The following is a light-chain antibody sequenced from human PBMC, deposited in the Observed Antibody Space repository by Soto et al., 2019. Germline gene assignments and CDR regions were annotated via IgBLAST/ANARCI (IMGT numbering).Light chain of an antibody. CDR3: CSYAGTGNFAVV. Sequence: QSALTQPASVSGSPGQSITISCTGTSSDVGSYNVVSWYQQHPGKAPKRMIYEGSKRPSGVSNRSSGSKAGNTASLTISGLQPEDEAVSYCCSYAGTGNFAVVFGGGTQLTVL. CDR1: SSDVGSYNV. V-gene: IGLV2-23*03. J-gene: IGLJ2*01. CDR2: EGS.